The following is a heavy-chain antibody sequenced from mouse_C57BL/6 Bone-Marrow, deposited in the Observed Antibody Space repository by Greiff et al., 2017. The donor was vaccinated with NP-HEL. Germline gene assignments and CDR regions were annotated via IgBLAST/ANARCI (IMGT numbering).Heavy chain of an antibody. CDR1: GYTFTSYW. Sequence: QVQLKQPGAELVKPGASVKLSCKASGYTFTSYWMHWVKQRPGQGLEWIGMIHPNSGSTNYNEKFKSKATLTVDKSSSTAYMQLSSLTSEDSAVYYCARARWLLRDYWGQGTALTVSS. CDR2: IHPNSGST. V-gene: IGHV1-64*01. J-gene: IGHJ2*01. CDR3: ARARWLLRDY. D-gene: IGHD2-3*01.